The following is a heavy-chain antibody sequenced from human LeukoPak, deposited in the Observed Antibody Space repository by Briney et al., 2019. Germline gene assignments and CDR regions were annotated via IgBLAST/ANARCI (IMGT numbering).Heavy chain of an antibody. CDR3: ARRGYSGWLDC. Sequence: PGRSLRLSCAASGFTFSNYGIHWVRQAPGKGLEWVAIISYDESNKYYADSVKGRFTISRDNSKNTLYLQMNSLRAEDTAVYYCARRGYSGWLDCWGQGTLVTVSS. D-gene: IGHD6-19*01. CDR2: ISYDESNK. J-gene: IGHJ4*02. CDR1: GFTFSNYG. V-gene: IGHV3-30*03.